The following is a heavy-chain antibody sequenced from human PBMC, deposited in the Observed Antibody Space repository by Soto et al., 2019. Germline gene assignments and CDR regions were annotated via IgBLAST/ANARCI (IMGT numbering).Heavy chain of an antibody. CDR1: GGAFRSYT. CDR3: ARGGPVSS. V-gene: IGHV1-69*02. D-gene: IGHD3-16*01. CDR2: IIPILGIA. J-gene: IGHJ4*01. Sequence: SAELSSKACGGAFRSYTSSWVRQAPGQGLEWMGRIIPILGIANYAQKFQGRVTITADKSTGTAYMGLSSLRSEDTAVYYCARGGPVSSWRHGTSVLVSS.